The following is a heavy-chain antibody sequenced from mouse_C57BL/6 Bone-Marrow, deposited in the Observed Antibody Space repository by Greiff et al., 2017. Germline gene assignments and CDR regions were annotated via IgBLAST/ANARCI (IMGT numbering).Heavy chain of an antibody. CDR3: AKGPYDYGSSLAY. V-gene: IGHV2-5*01. J-gene: IGHJ3*01. Sequence: QVQLQQSGPGLVQPSQSLSITCTVSGFSLTSYGVHWVRQSPGKGLEWLGVIWRGGSTDYNAAFMSRLSITKDNSKSQVFFKMNSLQADDTAIYYCAKGPYDYGSSLAYWGQGTLVTVSA. D-gene: IGHD1-1*01. CDR2: IWRGGST. CDR1: GFSLTSYG.